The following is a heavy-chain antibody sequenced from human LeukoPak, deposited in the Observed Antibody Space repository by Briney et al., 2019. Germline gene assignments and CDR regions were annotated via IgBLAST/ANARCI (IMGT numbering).Heavy chain of an antibody. Sequence: ASVKVSCKASGGTFSSYAISWVRQAPGQVLEWMGRIIPILGIANYAQKFQGRVTITADKSTSTAYMELSSLRSEDTAVYYCAREEGYSYGFDYWGQGTLVTVSS. CDR2: IIPILGIA. D-gene: IGHD5-18*01. V-gene: IGHV1-69*04. J-gene: IGHJ4*02. CDR1: GGTFSSYA. CDR3: AREEGYSYGFDY.